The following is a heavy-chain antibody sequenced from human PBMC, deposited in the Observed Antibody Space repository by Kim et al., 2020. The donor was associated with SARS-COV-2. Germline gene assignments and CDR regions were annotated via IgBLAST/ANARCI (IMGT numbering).Heavy chain of an antibody. D-gene: IGHD6-19*01. CDR2: MNPNSGNT. CDR3: ARGRGSKQWLSTVRFDP. V-gene: IGHV1-8*01. J-gene: IGHJ5*02. CDR1: GYTFTSYD. Sequence: ASVKVSCKASGYTFTSYDINWVRQATGQGLEWMGWMNPNSGNTGYAQKFQGRVTMTRNTSISTAYMELSSLRSEDTAVYYCARGRGSKQWLSTVRFDPWGQGTLVTVSP.